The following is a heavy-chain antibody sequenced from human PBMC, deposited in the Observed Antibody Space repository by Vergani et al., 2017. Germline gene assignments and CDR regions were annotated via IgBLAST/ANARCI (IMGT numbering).Heavy chain of an antibody. Sequence: QVQLQESGPGLVKPSQTLSLTCTVSGGSISSGDYYWSWIRQPPGKGLEWIGYIYYSGSTYYNPSLKSRVTISVDTSKNQFSLKLSSVTAADTAVYYCASGITMIVVVTSGGSWFDPWGQGTLVTVSS. CDR2: IYYSGST. CDR3: ASGITMIVVVTSGGSWFDP. D-gene: IGHD3-22*01. CDR1: GGSISSGDYY. J-gene: IGHJ5*01. V-gene: IGHV4-30-4*01.